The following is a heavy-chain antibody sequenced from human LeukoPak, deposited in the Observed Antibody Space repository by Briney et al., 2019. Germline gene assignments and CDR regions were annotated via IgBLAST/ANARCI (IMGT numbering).Heavy chain of an antibody. J-gene: IGHJ6*03. CDR1: GGSISSSSYY. CDR3: ARDNQQRYYMDV. D-gene: IGHD6-13*01. V-gene: IGHV4-39*07. Sequence: PSGTLSLTCTVSGGSISSSSYYWGWIRQPPGKGLEWIGSIYHSGSTYYNPSLKSRVTISIDTSKNQFSLKLSSVTAADTAVYYCARDNQQRYYMDVWGKGTTVTVSS. CDR2: IYHSGST.